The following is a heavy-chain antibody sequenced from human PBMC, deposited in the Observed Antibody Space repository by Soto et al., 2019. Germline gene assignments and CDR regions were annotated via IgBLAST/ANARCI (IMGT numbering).Heavy chain of an antibody. CDR2: ISWNSGSI. V-gene: IGHV3-9*01. Sequence: GGSLRLSCAASGFTFDDYAMHWVRQAPGNGLEWVSGISWNSGSIGYADSVKGRFTISRDNAKNSLYLQMNSLRAEDTALYYCAKGTQWELLAGLYFDYWGQGTLVTVSS. CDR1: GFTFDDYA. D-gene: IGHD1-26*01. CDR3: AKGTQWELLAGLYFDY. J-gene: IGHJ4*02.